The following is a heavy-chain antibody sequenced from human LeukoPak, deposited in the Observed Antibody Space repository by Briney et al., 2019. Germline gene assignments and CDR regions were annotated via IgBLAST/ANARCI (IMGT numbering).Heavy chain of an antibody. CDR2: IEKDGSEK. Sequence: GGSLRLSCAASGFTFSRYWMNWVRQAPGKGLEWVANIEKDGSEKYYVDSVKGRFTISRDNAKSSLFLQMDSLRAEDTAVYYCARENGGGWIDPWGQGTLVTVSS. CDR1: GFTFSRYW. CDR3: ARENGGGWIDP. D-gene: IGHD2-8*01. V-gene: IGHV3-7*01. J-gene: IGHJ5*02.